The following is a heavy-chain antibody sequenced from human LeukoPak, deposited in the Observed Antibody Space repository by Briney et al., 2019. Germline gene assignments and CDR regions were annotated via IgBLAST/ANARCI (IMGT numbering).Heavy chain of an antibody. CDR3: ARVSQWLLDH. CDR1: GFTVSSSY. V-gene: IGHV3-53*01. CDR2: IYSGGST. Sequence: PGGSLRLSCAASGFTVSSSYMSWVRQAPGKGLEWVSVIYSGGSTYYADSVKGRFTISRDNSKNTLYLQMNSLRVEDTAFYYCARVSQWLLDHWGQGTLVFVSS. D-gene: IGHD6-19*01. J-gene: IGHJ4*02.